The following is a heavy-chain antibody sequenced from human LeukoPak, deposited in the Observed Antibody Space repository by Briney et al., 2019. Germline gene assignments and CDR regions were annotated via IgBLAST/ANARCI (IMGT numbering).Heavy chain of an antibody. Sequence: SETLSLTCTVSGGSISGYYWSWIRQPPGKGLEWIGYIYYSGSTNYNPSLKSPVTMSVDTSKNQFSLKLSSVTAADTAVYYRARASSSRWFYFDSWGQGTLVTVSS. V-gene: IGHV4-59*01. J-gene: IGHJ4*02. CDR3: ARASSSRWFYFDS. D-gene: IGHD3-9*01. CDR1: GGSISGYY. CDR2: IYYSGST.